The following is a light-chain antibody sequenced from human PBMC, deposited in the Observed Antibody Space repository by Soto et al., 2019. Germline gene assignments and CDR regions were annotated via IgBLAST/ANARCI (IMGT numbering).Light chain of an antibody. V-gene: IGLV2-14*01. CDR2: EVT. CDR3: SSYSSTNTPVL. CDR1: STDIGDNPYNY. J-gene: IGLJ3*02. Sequence: QSALTQPASVSGSPGQSITISCIGTSTDIGDNPYNYVSWYQRHPGKAPKLLIFEVTNRPSGISGRFSGSKSGRTASLTISGLQAEDEADYYCSSYSSTNTPVLFGGGTKLTVL.